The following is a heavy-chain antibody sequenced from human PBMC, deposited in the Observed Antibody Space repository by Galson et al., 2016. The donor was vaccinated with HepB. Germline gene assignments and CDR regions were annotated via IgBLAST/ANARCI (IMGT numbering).Heavy chain of an antibody. CDR3: ARDRGRVYGLDV. Sequence: SVKVSCKASGYNLTRTYMHWVRQAPGQGLGWMGIIEPSGGSTSYAQKFQGRVTMTRDTSTSTVFMELSSLTFEDTAVFYCARDRGRVYGLDVWGQGTTVTVSS. CDR2: IEPSGGST. V-gene: IGHV1-46*01. J-gene: IGHJ6*02. D-gene: IGHD2-8*01. CDR1: GYNLTRTY.